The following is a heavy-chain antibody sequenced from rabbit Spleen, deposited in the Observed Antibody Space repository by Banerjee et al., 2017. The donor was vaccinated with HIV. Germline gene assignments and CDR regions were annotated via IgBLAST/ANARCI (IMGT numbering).Heavy chain of an antibody. CDR2: IDPVFGIT. D-gene: IGHD4-2*01. J-gene: IGHJ4*01. CDR1: GFTLSSYY. Sequence: QLKESGGGLVQPGGSLKLSCKASGFTLSSYYMNWVRQAPGKGLEWIGYIDPVFGITYYANWVNGRFSISRENAQNTVFLQMTSLTAADTATYFCARKFYVANSEYYFNLWGQGTLVTVS. V-gene: IGHV1S7*01. CDR3: ARKFYVANSEYYFNL.